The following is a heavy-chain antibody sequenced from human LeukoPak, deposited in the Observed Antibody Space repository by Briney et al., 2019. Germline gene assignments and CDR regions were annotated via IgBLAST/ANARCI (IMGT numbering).Heavy chain of an antibody. CDR3: ARQRGQVYSDYYMDV. V-gene: IGHV4-59*08. D-gene: IGHD3-10*01. CDR2: IYYNGRA. Sequence: SETLSLTCSVSRGSLGFTYWSWVRQAPGKRLECMGLIYYNGRAIYNPSLGSRVAISVDTSKNHFSLTLSSVTAADTAVYYCARQRGQVYSDYYMDVWGKGTTVTVSS. CDR1: RGSLGFTY. J-gene: IGHJ6*03.